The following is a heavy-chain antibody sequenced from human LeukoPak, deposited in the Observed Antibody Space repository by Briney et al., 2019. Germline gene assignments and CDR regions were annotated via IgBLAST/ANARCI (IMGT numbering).Heavy chain of an antibody. Sequence: PGGSLRLSCAASGFTFSSYGMSWVRQAPGKGLEWVSAISGSGGSTYYADSVEGRFTISRDNSKNTLYLQMNSLRAEDTAVYYCAKDIRGVIIGYFDYWGQGTLVTVSS. V-gene: IGHV3-23*01. CDR1: GFTFSSYG. J-gene: IGHJ4*02. CDR2: ISGSGGST. D-gene: IGHD3-10*01. CDR3: AKDIRGVIIGYFDY.